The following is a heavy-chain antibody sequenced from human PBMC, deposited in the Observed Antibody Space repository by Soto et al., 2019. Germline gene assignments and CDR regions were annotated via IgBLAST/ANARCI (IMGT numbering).Heavy chain of an antibody. Sequence: VSLRLSCAASVFTFSRYSMNWVRQAPGKGLGWVSSISSTTNYIYYGDSMRGRFTISRDNAKNSLYLEMNSLRAEDTAVYYCARESEDLTSSFDYWGQGTLVTVSS. CDR2: ISSTTNYI. CDR1: VFTFSRYS. CDR3: ARESEDLTSSFDY. V-gene: IGHV3-21*06. J-gene: IGHJ4*02.